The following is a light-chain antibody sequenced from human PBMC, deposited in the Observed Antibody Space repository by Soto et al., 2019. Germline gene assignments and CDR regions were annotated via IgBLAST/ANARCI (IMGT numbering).Light chain of an antibody. Sequence: DIQMTQSPSTLSASVGDRVTITCRASQRISRWLAWFQQKPGKPPKLLIYAASSLGSGVPSRFSGSGSGTEFTLTISSLQPDDFAIYYCQHYNSYPWTFGQGTKVEIK. CDR2: AAS. V-gene: IGKV1-5*01. J-gene: IGKJ1*01. CDR1: QRISRW. CDR3: QHYNSYPWT.